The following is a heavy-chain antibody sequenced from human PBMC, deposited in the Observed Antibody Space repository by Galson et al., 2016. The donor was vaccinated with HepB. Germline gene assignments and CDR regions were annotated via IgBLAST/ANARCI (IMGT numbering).Heavy chain of an antibody. CDR1: GDSISNDGNY. V-gene: IGHV4-31*03. CDR2: IYHSGST. J-gene: IGHJ4*02. CDR3: ARYFDH. Sequence: PLSLTCTVSGDSISNDGNYWSWTRQHPGKGLEFIGYIYHSGSTYYNPSLRRRVTISVDTSENQSSLKLSSVTAADTAVYYCARYFDHWGQGILVTVSS.